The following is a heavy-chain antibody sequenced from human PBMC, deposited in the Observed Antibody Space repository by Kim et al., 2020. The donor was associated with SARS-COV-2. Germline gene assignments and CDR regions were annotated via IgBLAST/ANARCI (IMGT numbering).Heavy chain of an antibody. V-gene: IGHV3-23*01. CDR2: ISGSGGST. J-gene: IGHJ3*01. CDR3: AKSTVATPYIAAAWSAFDV. D-gene: IGHD6-13*01. Sequence: GGSLRLSCAASGFTFSSYAMSWVRQAPGKGLEWVSAISGSGGSTYYADSVKGRFTISRDNSKNMLYLQMNSLRAEDTAVYYCAKSTVATPYIAAAWSAFDVWGQGTRVTVYS. CDR1: GFTFSSYA.